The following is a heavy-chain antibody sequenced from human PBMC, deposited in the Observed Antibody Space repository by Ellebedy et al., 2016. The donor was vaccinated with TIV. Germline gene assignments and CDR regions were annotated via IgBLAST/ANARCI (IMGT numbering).Heavy chain of an antibody. J-gene: IGHJ4*02. V-gene: IGHV3-53*05. CDR2: ISDDDFT. CDR3: AKGEGGNFYGYHFDS. Sequence: PGGSLRLSCAVSGFSVISKYMIWVRQAPGKGLEWVSVISDDDFTDYAASVRGRFTVSTDDSSNALYLQMNSLRSEDTAVYYCAKGEGGNFYGYHFDSWGQGTLVTVSS. D-gene: IGHD3-16*01. CDR1: GFSVISKY.